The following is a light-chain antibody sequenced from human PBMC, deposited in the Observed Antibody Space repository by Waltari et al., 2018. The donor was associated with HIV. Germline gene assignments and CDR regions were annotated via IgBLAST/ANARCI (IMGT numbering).Light chain of an antibody. Sequence: QSVLTQPPSASGTPGQRVTISCSGSSSNIDVNSVNWYQQLPGTAPKLLIYTNKPRPSRGPDRFAGSKAGTSASLAISGLQSEDEADYYCVVWDDSLNGPVFGGGTKLTVL. CDR3: VVWDDSLNGPV. V-gene: IGLV1-44*01. CDR2: TNK. CDR1: SSNIDVNS. J-gene: IGLJ2*01.